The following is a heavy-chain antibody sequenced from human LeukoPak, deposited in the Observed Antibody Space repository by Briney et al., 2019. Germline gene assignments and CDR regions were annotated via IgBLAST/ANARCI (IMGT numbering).Heavy chain of an antibody. J-gene: IGHJ3*02. CDR2: IKQDGSEK. CDR1: AFTFSSSW. V-gene: IGHV3-7*03. Sequence: GGSLRLSCAASAFTFSSSWVSWVRQAPGKGLEWVANIKQDGSEKYYVDSVKGRFTISRDNSKNTLYLQMNSLRAEDAAVYYCAKDRAFDIWGQGTMVTVSS. CDR3: AKDRAFDI.